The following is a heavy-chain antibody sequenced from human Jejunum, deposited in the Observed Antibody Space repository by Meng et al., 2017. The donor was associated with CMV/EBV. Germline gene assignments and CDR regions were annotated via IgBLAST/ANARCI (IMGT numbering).Heavy chain of an antibody. CDR1: GFTVSSNY. V-gene: IGHV3-66*01. J-gene: IGHJ4*02. D-gene: IGHD1-26*01. CDR3: AKTPGRWETLDF. CDR2: IYSGGNT. Sequence: CAASGFTVSSNYMSWVRQAPGKGLEWVSLIYSGGNTYHADSVKGRFTISRDNSKNTLYLQMNSLRAEDMAVYYCAKTPGRWETLDFWGQGTLVTVSS.